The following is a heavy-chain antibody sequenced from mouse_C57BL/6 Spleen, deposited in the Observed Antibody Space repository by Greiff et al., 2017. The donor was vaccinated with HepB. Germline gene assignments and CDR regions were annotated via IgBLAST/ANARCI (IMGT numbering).Heavy chain of an antibody. V-gene: IGHV1-18*01. Sequence: EVQLQQSGPELVKPGASVKIPCKASGYTFTDYNMDWVKQSHGKSLEWIGDINPNNGGTIYNQKFKGKATLTVVKSSSTAYMELRSLTSEDTAVYYCARRNGLYAMDYWGQGTSVTVSS. CDR2: INPNNGGT. CDR3: ARRNGLYAMDY. J-gene: IGHJ4*01. CDR1: GYTFTDYN. D-gene: IGHD1-1*02.